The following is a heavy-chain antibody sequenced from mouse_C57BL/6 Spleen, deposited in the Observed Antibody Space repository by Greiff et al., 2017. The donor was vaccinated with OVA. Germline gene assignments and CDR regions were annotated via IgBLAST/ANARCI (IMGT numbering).Heavy chain of an antibody. Sequence: VQLQQSGAELVKPGASVKISCKASGYAFSSYWMNWVKQRPGKGLEWIGQIYPGDGDTNYNGKFKGKATLTADKSSSTAYMQLSSLTSEDSAVYFCARVLPGYAMDYWGQGTSVTVSS. V-gene: IGHV1-80*01. D-gene: IGHD2-1*01. CDR3: ARVLPGYAMDY. CDR2: IYPGDGDT. J-gene: IGHJ4*01. CDR1: GYAFSSYW.